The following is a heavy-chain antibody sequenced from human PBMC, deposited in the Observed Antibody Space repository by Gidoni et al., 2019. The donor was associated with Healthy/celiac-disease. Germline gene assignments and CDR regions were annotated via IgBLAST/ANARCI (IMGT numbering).Heavy chain of an antibody. CDR2: IYYSGST. V-gene: IGHV4-39*01. J-gene: IGHJ4*02. CDR1: GGPISSSSYY. D-gene: IGHD5-12*01. Sequence: QLQLQESGPGLVKPSETLSLTCTVSGGPISSSSYYWGWIRQPPGKGLEWIGSIYYSGSTYYNPSRKSRVTISVDTSKNQFSLKLSSVTAADTAVYYCARHFFGDGYNMGPDYWGQGTLVTVSS. CDR3: ARHFFGDGYNMGPDY.